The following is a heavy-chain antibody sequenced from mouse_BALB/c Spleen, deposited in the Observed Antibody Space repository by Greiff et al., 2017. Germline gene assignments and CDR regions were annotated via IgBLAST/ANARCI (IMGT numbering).Heavy chain of an antibody. J-gene: IGHJ2*01. CDR2: ICGGGST. Sequence: VKLVESGPGLVAPSQSLSITCTVSGFSLTDYGVSWIRQPPGKGLEWLGVICGGGSTYYNSALKSRLSISKDNSKSQVFLKMNSLQTDDTAMYYCAKRDGNHFDYWGQGTTLTVSS. CDR3: AKRDGNHFDY. CDR1: GFSLTDYG. D-gene: IGHD2-1*01. V-gene: IGHV2-6-5*01.